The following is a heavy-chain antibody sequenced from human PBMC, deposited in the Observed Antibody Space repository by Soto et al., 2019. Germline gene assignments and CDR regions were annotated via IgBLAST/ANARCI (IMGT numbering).Heavy chain of an antibody. D-gene: IGHD3-22*01. CDR3: ARDLNYYDSSGYYQPYYFDY. J-gene: IGHJ4*02. CDR1: GFTLSDYY. CDR2: ISSSGSTI. Sequence: GGSLRLSCAASGFTLSDYYMSWIRQAPGKGLEWVSYISSSGSTIYYADSVKGRFTISRDNAKNSLYLQMNSLRAEDTAVYYCARDLNYYDSSGYYQPYYFDYWGQGTLVTVSS. V-gene: IGHV3-11*01.